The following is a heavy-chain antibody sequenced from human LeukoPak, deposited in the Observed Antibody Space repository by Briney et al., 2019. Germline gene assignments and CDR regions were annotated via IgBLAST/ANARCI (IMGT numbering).Heavy chain of an antibody. CDR1: AFNVTAYW. CDR3: AVSNGGYGP. V-gene: IGHV3-74*01. J-gene: IGHJ5*02. Sequence: GGSLGLSCASSAFNVTAYWMHWVRQDPRQGLLWVARINSDGTTTNYADSVKGRFTISRDNAKNTLFLQMNSLRAEDTAVYFCAVSNGGYGPWGQGALVTVSS. CDR2: INSDGTTT. D-gene: IGHD5-12*01.